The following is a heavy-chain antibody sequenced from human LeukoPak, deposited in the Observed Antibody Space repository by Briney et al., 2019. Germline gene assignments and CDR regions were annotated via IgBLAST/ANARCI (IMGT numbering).Heavy chain of an antibody. V-gene: IGHV3-53*01. CDR3: AKDRGPYYDFWSGYYGSDV. J-gene: IGHJ6*02. Sequence: TGGSLRLSCAASGFTVSSNYMSWVRQAPGKGLEWVSVIYSGGSTYYADSVKGRFTISRDNSKNTLYLQMNSLRAEDTAVYYCAKDRGPYYDFWSGYYGSDVWGQGTTVTVSS. CDR2: IYSGGST. D-gene: IGHD3-3*01. CDR1: GFTVSSNY.